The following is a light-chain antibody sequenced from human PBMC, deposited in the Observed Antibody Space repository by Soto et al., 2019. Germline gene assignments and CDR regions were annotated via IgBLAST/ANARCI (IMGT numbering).Light chain of an antibody. Sequence: QSALTQPASVSGSPGQSITISCTGTSSDVGGYNFVSWYQQHPGKVPKLMIFDVNRRTSGVSDRFSGYKSGNTASLTISGLQAEDEGDYYCCSYTRSSPHVFGSGTKLTVL. CDR2: DVN. CDR3: CSYTRSSPHV. V-gene: IGLV2-14*03. CDR1: SSDVGGYNF. J-gene: IGLJ1*01.